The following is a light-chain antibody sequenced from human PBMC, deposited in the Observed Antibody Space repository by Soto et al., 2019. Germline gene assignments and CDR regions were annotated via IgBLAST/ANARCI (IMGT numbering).Light chain of an antibody. CDR3: QHLLSYPLT. CDR2: AAS. V-gene: IGKV1-5*03. Sequence: DIQMTQSPSTLSASVGDRVTITRRASQRISSWLAWYQQKPGKAPKLLLYAASILQSGVPSRFSGSGSGTEFTLTISSLQPDDVATYYCQHLLSYPLTFGGGTKVDI. J-gene: IGKJ4*01. CDR1: QRISSW.